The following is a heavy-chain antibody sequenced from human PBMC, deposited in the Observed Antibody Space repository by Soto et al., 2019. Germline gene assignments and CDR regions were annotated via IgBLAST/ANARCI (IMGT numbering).Heavy chain of an antibody. J-gene: IGHJ6*02. CDR1: GFTVDDYA. D-gene: IGHD2-2*01. V-gene: IGHV3-9*01. CDR3: AQDTRGYYYDAMDV. CDR2: ISWNIGGI. Sequence: SLSLACAASGFTVDDYAMNWVRQAPGKGLEWVSGISWNIGGIHYADSVKGRFTISRGNAKNSLYLQMNSLRADDTALYYCAQDTRGYYYDAMDVWGQGTTVNVS.